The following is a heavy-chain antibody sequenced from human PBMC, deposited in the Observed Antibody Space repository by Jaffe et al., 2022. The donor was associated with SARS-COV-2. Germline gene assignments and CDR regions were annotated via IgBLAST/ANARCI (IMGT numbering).Heavy chain of an antibody. CDR3: ARDLPYMDV. J-gene: IGHJ6*03. CDR2: ISSDARDK. CDR1: GFTLSTYP. Sequence: QMQLVESGGGVVQPGRSLRLSCAASGFTLSTYPIHWVRQAPGKGLEWVAVISSDARDKFYADSMKGRFTISRDNSKNTVYLQINNLRTEDTGVYYCARDLPYMDVWGKGTTVTVSS. V-gene: IGHV3-30*04.